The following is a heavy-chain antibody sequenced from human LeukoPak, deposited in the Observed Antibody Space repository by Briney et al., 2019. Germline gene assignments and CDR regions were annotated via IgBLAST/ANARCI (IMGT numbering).Heavy chain of an antibody. Sequence: QTGGSLRLSCAASGFTFSSHWMSWVRQGLGKGLEWVANMKQDGSETYYVDSVKGRFTISRDNAKNSLYLQMNSLRAEDTAVYYCARSNREFASGTGDFWGQGTLVTVSS. CDR3: ARSNREFASGTGDF. V-gene: IGHV3-7*05. D-gene: IGHD3-10*01. J-gene: IGHJ4*02. CDR2: MKQDGSET. CDR1: GFTFSSHW.